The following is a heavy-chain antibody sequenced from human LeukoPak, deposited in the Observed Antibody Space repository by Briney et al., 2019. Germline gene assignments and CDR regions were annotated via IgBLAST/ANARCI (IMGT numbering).Heavy chain of an antibody. Sequence: GGSLRLSCAASGFTFTTYWMTWVRQAPGKGLEWVANIKQDGTDKNYVDSVKGRFTISRDNAQYSLHLQMNSLRAEDTAIYYCAKSRYAEQQLSIFDYWGQGTLVTVSS. J-gene: IGHJ4*02. CDR3: AKSRYAEQQLSIFDY. CDR2: IKQDGTDK. D-gene: IGHD6-13*01. CDR1: GFTFTTYW. V-gene: IGHV3-7*01.